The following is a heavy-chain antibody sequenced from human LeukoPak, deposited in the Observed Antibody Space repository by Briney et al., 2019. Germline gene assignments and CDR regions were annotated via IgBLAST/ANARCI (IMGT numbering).Heavy chain of an antibody. CDR1: GGTFSSYA. D-gene: IGHD6-19*01. Sequence: SVKVSCKASGGTFSSYAISWVRQAPGQGLEWMGGIIPIFGTANYAQKFQGRVTITADKSTSTAYMELSSLRSEDTAVYYCARFKSVGHSSGWSYNWFDPWGQGTLVTVSS. V-gene: IGHV1-69*06. CDR2: IIPIFGTA. J-gene: IGHJ5*02. CDR3: ARFKSVGHSSGWSYNWFDP.